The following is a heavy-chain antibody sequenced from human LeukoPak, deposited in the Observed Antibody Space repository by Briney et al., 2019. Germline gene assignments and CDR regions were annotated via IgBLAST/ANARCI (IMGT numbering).Heavy chain of an antibody. CDR2: IYYSGST. Sequence: PSETLSLTCAVSGYSISSNNWWGWIRQPPGKGLEWIGYIYYSGSTFYNPSLKSRVTMSVDTSKNQFSLNLSSVTAVDTAVYYCARKGQGSGWYVDYWGQGTLVTVSS. V-gene: IGHV4-28*01. CDR1: GYSISSNNW. J-gene: IGHJ4*02. CDR3: ARKGQGSGWYVDY. D-gene: IGHD6-19*01.